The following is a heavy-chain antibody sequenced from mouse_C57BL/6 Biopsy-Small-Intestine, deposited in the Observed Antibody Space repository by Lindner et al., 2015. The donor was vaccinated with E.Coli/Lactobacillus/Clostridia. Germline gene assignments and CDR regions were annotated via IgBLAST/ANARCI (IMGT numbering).Heavy chain of an antibody. D-gene: IGHD6-1*01. J-gene: IGHJ2*01. CDR2: IYPGDGDT. V-gene: IGHV1-80*01. CDR3: ARSPSPYFDY. CDR1: GYAFSSYW. Sequence: VQLQESGAELVKPGASVKISCKASGYAFSSYWMNWVKQRPGKGLEWIRQIYPGDGDTKHNGKFKGKATLIADKSSSTVYMQLSSLTSEDSAVYFCARSPSPYFDYWGQGTTLTVSS.